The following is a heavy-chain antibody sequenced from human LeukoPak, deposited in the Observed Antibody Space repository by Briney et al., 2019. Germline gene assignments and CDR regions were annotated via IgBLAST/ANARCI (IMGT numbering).Heavy chain of an antibody. CDR2: INHSGST. J-gene: IGHJ4*02. Sequence: SETLSLTCAVYGGSFSGYYWSWIRQPPGKGLEWIGEINHSGSTNYNPSLKSRVTISVDTSKNQFSLKLSSVTAADTAVYYCARGAEYWPNTVVVTAIVFDYWGQGTLVTVSS. D-gene: IGHD2-21*02. V-gene: IGHV4-34*01. CDR1: GGSFSGYY. CDR3: ARGAEYWPNTVVVTAIVFDY.